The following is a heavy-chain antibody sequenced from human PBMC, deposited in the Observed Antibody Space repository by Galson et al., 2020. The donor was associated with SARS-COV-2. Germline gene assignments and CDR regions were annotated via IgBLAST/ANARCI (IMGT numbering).Heavy chain of an antibody. D-gene: IGHD6-6*01. CDR2: VNNDGSDT. J-gene: IGHJ4*02. CDR3: ARASAIAPRRFDY. V-gene: IGHV3-74*01. CDR1: GFIFSDYW. Sequence: GESLKISCAASGFIFSDYWMHWVRQAPGKGLVWVSHVNNDGSDTNYADSVKGRFTISRDNAENTLYLEMNSLGVEDTALYFCARASAIAPRRFDYWGQGSLFTVSS.